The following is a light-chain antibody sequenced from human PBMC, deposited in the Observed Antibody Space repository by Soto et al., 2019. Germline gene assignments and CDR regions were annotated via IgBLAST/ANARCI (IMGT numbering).Light chain of an antibody. CDR1: SSNIGAGYD. CDR2: GNS. Sequence: QSVLTQPPSVSGAPGQRVTISCTGSSSNIGAGYDVHWYQQLPGTAPKLLIYGNSNRPSGVPARFSGSKSGTSPSLAITGLQAKNEVYYTSQPQNRSVRGSRLFAGGPRLPVL. V-gene: IGLV1-40*01. J-gene: IGLJ2*01. CDR3: QPQNRSVRGSRL.